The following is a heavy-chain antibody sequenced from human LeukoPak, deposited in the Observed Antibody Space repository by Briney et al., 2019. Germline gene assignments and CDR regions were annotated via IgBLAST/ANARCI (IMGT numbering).Heavy chain of an antibody. CDR1: GFTFSSYG. CDR2: ISSSGNTT. D-gene: IGHD6-19*01. CDR3: ARDGGSAWFLDY. J-gene: IGHJ4*02. V-gene: IGHV3-48*04. Sequence: PGGSLRLSCAASGFTFSSYGMSWVRQAPGKGLEWVSYISSSGNTTKNADSVKGRFTITRDNAKNSLYLQMNSLRAEDTAVYYCARDGGSAWFLDYWGQGTLVTVSS.